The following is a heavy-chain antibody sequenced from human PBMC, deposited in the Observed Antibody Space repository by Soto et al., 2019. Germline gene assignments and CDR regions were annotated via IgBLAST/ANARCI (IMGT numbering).Heavy chain of an antibody. V-gene: IGHV3-30*18. CDR3: AKEAYDSSGCLDY. J-gene: IGHJ4*02. CDR2: ISYDGRKK. D-gene: IGHD3-22*01. Sequence: GGSLRLSCTASGFSFSTYGMHWVRQAPGKGLEWVAVISYDGRKKYYGDSVKGGFTISRDNSKNTLYLQMNSLRAEDTAVYYCAKEAYDSSGCLDYWGQGTLVTVSS. CDR1: GFSFSTYG.